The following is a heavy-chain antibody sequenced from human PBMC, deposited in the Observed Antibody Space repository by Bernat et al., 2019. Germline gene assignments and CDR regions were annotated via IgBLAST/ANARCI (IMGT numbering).Heavy chain of an antibody. V-gene: IGHV3-53*01. CDR3: ARHGRFGRAVAGNFDY. Sequence: EVQLVESGGDLIQPGGSLRLSCAASGFTVSSNYMSWVRQAPGKGLEWVSVIYSGGSTYYADSVKGRFTISRDNSKNMLYLQMNSLRAEDTAVYYCARHGRFGRAVAGNFDYWGQGTLVTVSS. D-gene: IGHD6-19*01. J-gene: IGHJ4*02. CDR2: IYSGGST. CDR1: GFTVSSNY.